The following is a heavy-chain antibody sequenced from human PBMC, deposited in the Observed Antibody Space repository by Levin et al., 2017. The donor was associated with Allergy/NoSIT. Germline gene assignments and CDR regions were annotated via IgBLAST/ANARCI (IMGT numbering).Heavy chain of an antibody. D-gene: IGHD5-12*01. CDR1: GFTFSSYA. CDR2: ISSNGGST. V-gene: IGHV3-64D*06. J-gene: IGHJ4*02. Sequence: GESLKISCSASGFTFSSYAMHWVRQAPGKGLEYVSTISSNGGSTYYADSVKGRFTISRDNSKNTLYLQMSSLRAEDTAVYYCVKDQGYSGYDYPLDYWGQGTLVTVSS. CDR3: VKDQGYSGYDYPLDY.